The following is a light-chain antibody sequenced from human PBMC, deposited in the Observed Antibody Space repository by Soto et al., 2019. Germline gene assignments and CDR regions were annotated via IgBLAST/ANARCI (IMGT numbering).Light chain of an antibody. CDR2: GAS. CDR1: QSVSSSY. CDR3: QQYGSSSQT. Sequence: EIVLTQSPGTLSLSPGERATLSCRASQSVSSSYLAWYQQKPGQAPRRLIYGASSRATGIPDRFSGSGSGTDFTLTISRLEPEDFAVYYCQQYGSSSQTFGQGTKLEIK. V-gene: IGKV3-20*01. J-gene: IGKJ2*01.